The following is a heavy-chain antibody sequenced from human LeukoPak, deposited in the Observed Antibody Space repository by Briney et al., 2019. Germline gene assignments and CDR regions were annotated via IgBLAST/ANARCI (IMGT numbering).Heavy chain of an antibody. Sequence: GGSLRLSCAASGFTFDDYGMSWVRQAPGKGLEWVSGINWNGGSTGYADSVKGRFTISRDNSKNTLYLQMNSLRAEDTAVYYCARSRSGSYYSYFDYWGQGALVTVSS. V-gene: IGHV3-20*04. J-gene: IGHJ4*02. CDR3: ARSRSGSYYSYFDY. CDR2: INWNGGST. D-gene: IGHD1-26*01. CDR1: GFTFDDYG.